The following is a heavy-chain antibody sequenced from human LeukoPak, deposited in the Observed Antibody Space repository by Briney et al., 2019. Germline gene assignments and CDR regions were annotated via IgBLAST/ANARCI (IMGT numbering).Heavy chain of an antibody. CDR2: IYTSGST. CDR1: GGSISSGSYY. CDR3: ARDRLEGGYSGYDSVPYYFDY. Sequence: SETLSLTCTVSGGSISSGSYYWSWIRQPAGKGLEWIGRIYTSGSTNYNPSLKSRVTISVDTSKNQFSLKLSSVTAADTAVYYCARDRLEGGYSGYDSVPYYFDYWGQGTLVTVSS. J-gene: IGHJ4*02. D-gene: IGHD5-12*01. V-gene: IGHV4-61*02.